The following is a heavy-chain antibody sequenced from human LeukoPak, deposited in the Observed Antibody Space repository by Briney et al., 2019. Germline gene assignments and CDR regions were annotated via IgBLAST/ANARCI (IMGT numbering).Heavy chain of an antibody. CDR2: ISSNGGST. V-gene: IGHV3-64*01. Sequence: GGSLRLSCAASGFTFSSYAMHWVRQAPGKGLEYVSAISSNGGSTYYANSVKGRFTISRDNSKNTLYLQMGSLRAEDMAVYYCARDLDYWGQGTLVTVSS. CDR3: ARDLDY. J-gene: IGHJ4*02. CDR1: GFTFSSYA.